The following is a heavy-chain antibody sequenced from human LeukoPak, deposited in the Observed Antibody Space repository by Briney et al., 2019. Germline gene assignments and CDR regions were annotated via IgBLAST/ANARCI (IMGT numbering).Heavy chain of an antibody. D-gene: IGHD2-2*01. V-gene: IGHV3-7*05. Sequence: GGSLRLSCEASGFTLSIYWMSWVRQAPGKGLEWVANINQDGSDKYYVDSVKGRFTISRDNAKNSLYLQMNSLRVEDTAVYYCARDGVAPGIYFDSWGQGTLVTVSS. J-gene: IGHJ4*02. CDR3: ARDGVAPGIYFDS. CDR1: GFTLSIYW. CDR2: INQDGSDK.